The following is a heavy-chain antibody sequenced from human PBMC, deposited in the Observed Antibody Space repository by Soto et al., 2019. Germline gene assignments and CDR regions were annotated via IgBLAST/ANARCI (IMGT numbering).Heavy chain of an antibody. D-gene: IGHD1-26*01. V-gene: IGHV4-31*03. CDR3: AIRGFATRGVYYRIFDS. CDR1: GGSISSGGYY. CDR2: IYYSGST. J-gene: IGHJ4*02. Sequence: SETLSLTCTVSGGSISSGGYYWSWIRQHPGKGLEWIGYIYYSGSTYYNPSLKSRVTISVDTSKNQFSLKLSSVTAADTAVYYCAIRGFATRGVYYRIFDSWGQGILVTVSS.